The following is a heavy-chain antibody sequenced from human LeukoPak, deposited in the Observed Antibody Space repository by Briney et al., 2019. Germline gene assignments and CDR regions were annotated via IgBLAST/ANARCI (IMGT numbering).Heavy chain of an antibody. J-gene: IGHJ3*02. D-gene: IGHD2-2*02. CDR3: ARDCRGSTSCYMAAFDI. V-gene: IGHV1-69*05. CDR2: IIPIFGTA. Sequence: SVKVSCKASGGTFSSYAISWVRQAPGQGLEWMGGIIPIFGTANYAQKFQGRVTMTRDTSTSTVYMELSSLRSEDTAVYYCARDCRGSTSCYMAAFDIWGQGTMVTVSS. CDR1: GGTFSSYA.